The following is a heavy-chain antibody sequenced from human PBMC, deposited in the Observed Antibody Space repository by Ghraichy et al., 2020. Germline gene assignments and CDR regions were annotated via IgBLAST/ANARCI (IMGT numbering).Heavy chain of an antibody. V-gene: IGHV4-4*07. CDR3: ARDWYSSSSYISYYYYGMDV. J-gene: IGHJ6*02. CDR1: GGSISSYY. D-gene: IGHD6-6*01. CDR2: IYTSGST. Sequence: SETLSLTCTVSGGSISSYYWSWIRQPAGKGLEWIGRIYTSGSTNYNPSLKSRVTMSVDTSKNQFSLKLSSVTAADTAVYYCARDWYSSSSYISYYYYGMDVWGQGTTVTVSS.